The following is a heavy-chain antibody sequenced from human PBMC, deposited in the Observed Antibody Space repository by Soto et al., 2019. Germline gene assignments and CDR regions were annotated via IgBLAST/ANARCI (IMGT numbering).Heavy chain of an antibody. V-gene: IGHV1-18*04. CDR3: AISGSYSPYCFDY. D-gene: IGHD1-26*01. CDR1: GYTFTSYY. Sequence: GASVKVSCKASGYTFTSYYMHWVRQAPGQGLEWMGWISAYNGNTNYAQKLQGRVTMTTDTSTSTAYMELRGLRSDDTAVYYCAISGSYSPYCFDYWGQGTLVTVSS. J-gene: IGHJ4*02. CDR2: ISAYNGNT.